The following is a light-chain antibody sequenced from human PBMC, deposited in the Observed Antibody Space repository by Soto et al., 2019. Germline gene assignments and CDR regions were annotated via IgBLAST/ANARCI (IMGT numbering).Light chain of an antibody. CDR3: QQYGSSIT. CDR1: HIINNNY. Sequence: EIGLTQSPGTLSLSPGEGGILSFMASHIINNNYLAWYQQKPGQAPRLLTYGASSRATGIPDRFSGGGSGTDFTLTVTRLEPEDFAVYYCQQYGSSITFGQGTRLEIK. CDR2: GAS. J-gene: IGKJ5*01. V-gene: IGKV3-20*01.